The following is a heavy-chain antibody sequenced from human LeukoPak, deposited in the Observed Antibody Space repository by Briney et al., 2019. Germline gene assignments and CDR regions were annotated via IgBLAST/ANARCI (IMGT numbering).Heavy chain of an antibody. CDR2: INHSGST. CDR1: GASISSYY. CDR3: ASPYPGDGVAFDI. J-gene: IGHJ3*02. V-gene: IGHV4-34*01. D-gene: IGHD7-27*01. Sequence: PSETLSLTCTVSGASISSYYWSWIRQPPGKGLEWIGEINHSGSTNYNPSLKSRVTISVDTSKNQFSLKLSSVTAADTAVYYCASPYPGDGVAFDIWGQGTMVTVSS.